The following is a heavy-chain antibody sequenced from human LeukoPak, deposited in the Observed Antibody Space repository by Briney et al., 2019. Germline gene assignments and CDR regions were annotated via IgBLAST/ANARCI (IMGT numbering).Heavy chain of an antibody. Sequence: ASVKVSCKTSGYAFSGGYDIYWVREAPEQGLECMGWINPNNGDANYGHKFRGRVTMTRDTSISTAYMEVNVVTFDDTAVYYCATEIGGVPYWGQGTQLTVSS. CDR1: GYAFSGGY. D-gene: IGHD2-8*01. J-gene: IGHJ4*02. V-gene: IGHV1-2*07. CDR3: ATEIGGVPY. CDR2: INPNNGDA.